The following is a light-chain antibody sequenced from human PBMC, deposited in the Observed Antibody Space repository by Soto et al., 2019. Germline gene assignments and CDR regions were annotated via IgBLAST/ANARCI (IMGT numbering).Light chain of an antibody. Sequence: QSVLTQPASVSGSPGQSITISCTGTSSDVGGYNYVSWYQQHPGKAPKLMIYEVSNRPSGVSNRFSGSKSGNTASLTISGLQAEDEADYHCTSYTSSSSLDVFGTGTQLTVL. CDR3: TSYTSSSSLDV. V-gene: IGLV2-14*01. CDR2: EVS. J-gene: IGLJ7*01. CDR1: SSDVGGYNY.